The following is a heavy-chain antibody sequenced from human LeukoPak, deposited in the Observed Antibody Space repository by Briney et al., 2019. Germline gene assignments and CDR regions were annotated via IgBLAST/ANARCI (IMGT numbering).Heavy chain of an antibody. D-gene: IGHD2-8*02. J-gene: IGHJ4*02. CDR3: ARDVTGSLDY. CDR2: IWSDGSKD. V-gene: IGHV3-33*01. CDR1: GFAFSTYV. Sequence: GGSLRLSCAASGFAFSTYVMHWVRQAPGKGLEWVAIIWSDGSKDYHADSVKGRFTISRDDSRNTLFLQMDSLRVEDTALYYCARDVTGSLDYWGQGTLVTVSS.